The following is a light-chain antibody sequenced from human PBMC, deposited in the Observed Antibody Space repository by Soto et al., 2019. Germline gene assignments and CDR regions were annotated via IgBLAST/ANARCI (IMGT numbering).Light chain of an antibody. V-gene: IGLV2-14*01. CDR3: SSYTTTSTYD. CDR2: EVT. CDR1: SSDVGGYDY. J-gene: IGLJ1*01. Sequence: QSALTQPASVSGSPGQSVTISCTGTSSDVGGYDYVSWYQQHPGKAPKFMIYEVTNRPSGVSHRFSGSKSGNTASLTISGLQAEDEADYYCSSYTTTSTYDFXTGTKVTVL.